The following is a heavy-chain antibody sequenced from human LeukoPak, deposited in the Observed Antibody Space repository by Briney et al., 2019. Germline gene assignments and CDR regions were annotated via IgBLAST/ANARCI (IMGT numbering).Heavy chain of an antibody. CDR1: GGSFSGYY. Sequence: SETLSLTCAVYGGSFSGYYWSWIRQPPGKGLEWIGEINHSGSTKYNPSLKSRVTISVATSKNQFSLKLSSVTAADTAVYYCARDPHCSSGTCLDGFDIWGQGTMVTVSS. V-gene: IGHV4-34*01. CDR3: ARDPHCSSGTCLDGFDI. CDR2: INHSGST. J-gene: IGHJ3*02. D-gene: IGHD2-15*01.